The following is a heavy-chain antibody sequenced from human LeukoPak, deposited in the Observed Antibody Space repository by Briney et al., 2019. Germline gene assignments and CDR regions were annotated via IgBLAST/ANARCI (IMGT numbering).Heavy chain of an antibody. V-gene: IGHV3-48*02. CDR2: ISSDSSAI. D-gene: IGHD4-17*01. Sequence: QSGGSLRLSCAASGFTFSSYTMNWVRQAPGKGLEWISFISSDSSAIHYADSVEGRFTISRDNAKNSLYLHMNSLRDEATAEYYCARDDFGDYVIDYWGQGTLVTVSS. CDR3: ARDDFGDYVIDY. J-gene: IGHJ4*02. CDR1: GFTFSSYT.